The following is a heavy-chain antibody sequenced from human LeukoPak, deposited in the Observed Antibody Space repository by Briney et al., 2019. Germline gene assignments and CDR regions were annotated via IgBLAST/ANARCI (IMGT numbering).Heavy chain of an antibody. CDR2: IKQDGSEK. J-gene: IGHJ4*02. CDR3: XXXXXNYXXXDX. Sequence: PGGSLRLSCAASGFTFSSYWMSWVRQAPGKGLEWVANIKQDGSEKYYVDSVKGRFTISRDNAKNSLYLTMNILRAEDTAVYYCXXXXXNYXXXDXWGQGTLVXVSS. CDR1: GFTFSSYW. V-gene: IGHV3-7*01. D-gene: IGHD1-7*01.